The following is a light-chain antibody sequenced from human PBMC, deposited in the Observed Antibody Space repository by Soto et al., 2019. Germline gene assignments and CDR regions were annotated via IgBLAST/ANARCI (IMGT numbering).Light chain of an antibody. J-gene: IGKJ1*01. V-gene: IGKV1-5*01. CDR3: QHYFEWPPMT. CDR2: DAS. CDR1: QSISSW. Sequence: GDRVTITFRASQSISSWLAWYQQKPGKAPKLLIYDASSLESGVPSRFSGSGSGTEFTLTISSLRSEDSAIYYCQHYFEWPPMTVGQGTKVDIK.